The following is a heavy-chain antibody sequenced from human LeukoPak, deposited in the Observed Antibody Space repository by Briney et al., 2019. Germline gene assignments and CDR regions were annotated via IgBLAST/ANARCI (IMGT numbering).Heavy chain of an antibody. CDR3: ARDMEIAATDAFDI. CDR1: GYNFIGYY. Sequence: ASVKVSCKTSGYNFIGYYMHWVRQAPGQGLEWMGWVDSNSGGTNYAQKSQGRVTMTSDTSITTVSMALSRLRSDATAVYYCARDMEIAATDAFDIWGQGTMVSVSS. D-gene: IGHD3-10*01. V-gene: IGHV1-2*02. CDR2: VDSNSGGT. J-gene: IGHJ3*02.